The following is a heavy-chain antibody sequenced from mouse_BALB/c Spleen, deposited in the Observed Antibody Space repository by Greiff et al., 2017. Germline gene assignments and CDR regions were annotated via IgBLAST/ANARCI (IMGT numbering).Heavy chain of an antibody. CDR3: ARRTYGIYAMDY. Sequence: VQLQQSGPGLVKPSQSLSLTCTVTGYSITSDYAWNWIRQFPGNKLEWMGYISYSGSTSYNPSLKSRISITRDTSKNQFFLQLNSVTTEDTATYYCARRTYGIYAMDYWGQGTSVTVSS. CDR1: GYSITSDYA. V-gene: IGHV3-2*02. CDR2: ISYSGST. D-gene: IGHD2-1*01. J-gene: IGHJ4*01.